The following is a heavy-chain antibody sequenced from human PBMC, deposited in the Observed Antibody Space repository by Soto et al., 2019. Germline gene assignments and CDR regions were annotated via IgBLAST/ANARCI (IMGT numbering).Heavy chain of an antibody. CDR2: IYYSGST. J-gene: IGHJ4*02. D-gene: IGHD4-17*01. Sequence: PSETLSLTCTVSGGSISSGGYYWSWIRQHPGKGLEWIGYIYYSGSTYYNPSLKSRVTISVDTSKNQFSLKLSSVTAADTAVYYCATQGNDYGGNFDYWGQGTLVTVSS. CDR3: ATQGNDYGGNFDY. V-gene: IGHV4-31*03. CDR1: GGSISSGGYY.